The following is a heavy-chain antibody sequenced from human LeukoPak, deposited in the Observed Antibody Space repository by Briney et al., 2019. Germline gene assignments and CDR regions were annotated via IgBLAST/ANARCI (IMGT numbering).Heavy chain of an antibody. D-gene: IGHD6-19*01. Sequence: GGSLRLSCAASGFTFSSYAMDWVRQAPGKGLEWVSVISSSGGTTYYSDSVKGRFIISRDNSKNTLYLQMNSLRAEDTAVYYCAKAGIAVPATPEYCGQGTQVTVSS. J-gene: IGHJ4*02. V-gene: IGHV3-23*01. CDR2: ISSSGGTT. CDR3: AKAGIAVPATPEY. CDR1: GFTFSSYA.